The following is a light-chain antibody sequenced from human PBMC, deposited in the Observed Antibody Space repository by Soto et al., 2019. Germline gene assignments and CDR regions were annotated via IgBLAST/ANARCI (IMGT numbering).Light chain of an antibody. J-gene: IGKJ5*01. CDR2: DAS. Sequence: EIVLPHSPATLSLAQGDRSTLSCRASQSVSSYFAWYQQKPGQAPRLLIYDASNRATGIPARFSGSGSGTDFTLTISSLEPEDFAVYYCQQRSNWPITFGQGRLLEI. V-gene: IGKV3-11*01. CDR3: QQRSNWPIT. CDR1: QSVSSY.